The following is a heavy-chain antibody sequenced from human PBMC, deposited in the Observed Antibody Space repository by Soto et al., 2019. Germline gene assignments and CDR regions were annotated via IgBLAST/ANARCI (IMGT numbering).Heavy chain of an antibody. J-gene: IGHJ4*02. CDR2: IYYSGST. D-gene: IGHD6-13*01. CDR3: ARGYAAAAVDYFDY. Sequence: QVQLQESGPGLVKPSQTLSLTCTVSGGSISSGGYYWSWIRQHPGKGLEWIGYIYYSGSTYYNPSLKSRVTLSVDTSNNQVYLKLSSVTAADTAVYYCARGYAAAAVDYFDYWGQGTLVTVSS. V-gene: IGHV4-31*03. CDR1: GGSISSGGYY.